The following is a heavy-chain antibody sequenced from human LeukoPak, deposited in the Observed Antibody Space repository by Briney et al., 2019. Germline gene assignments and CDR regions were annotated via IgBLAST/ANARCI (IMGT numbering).Heavy chain of an antibody. CDR2: INPNGGTT. V-gene: IGHV1-46*01. Sequence: ASVKVSCKASGYTFTTYYMHWVRQAPGQGLEWMGLINPNGGTTSYAQKFQGSVTITTDESTSTAYMELSSLRSEDTAVYYCARGGYSSSGPFDYWGQGTLVTVSS. D-gene: IGHD6-6*01. CDR1: GYTFTTYY. CDR3: ARGGYSSSGPFDY. J-gene: IGHJ4*02.